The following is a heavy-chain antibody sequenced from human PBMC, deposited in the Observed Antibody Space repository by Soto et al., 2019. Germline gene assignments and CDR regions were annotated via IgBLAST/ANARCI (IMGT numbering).Heavy chain of an antibody. CDR2: IIPIFGTA. CDR1: GGTFSSYA. Sequence: GASVKVSCKASGGTFSSYAISWVRQAPGQGLEWMGGIIPIFGTANYAQKFQGRVTITADESTSTAYMELSSLRSEDTAVYYCARDWRTHYYDSSGYYYYYGMDVWGQGTTVTVSS. J-gene: IGHJ6*02. D-gene: IGHD3-22*01. CDR3: ARDWRTHYYDSSGYYYYYGMDV. V-gene: IGHV1-69*13.